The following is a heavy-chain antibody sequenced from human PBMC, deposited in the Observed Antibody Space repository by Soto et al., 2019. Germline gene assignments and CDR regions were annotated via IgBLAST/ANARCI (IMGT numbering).Heavy chain of an antibody. CDR1: GSTFSSYA. Sequence: EVQLWESGGGLVQPGGSLRLSCAASGSTFSSYAMSWVRLAPGKGLEWVSVISGSGDSTYYADSVKGRFTISRDNSKNTLYLQMNSLRAEDTAVYYCARELGYCSGGNCYMEGAFDIWGQGTMVTVSS. CDR3: ARELGYCSGGNCYMEGAFDI. V-gene: IGHV3-23*01. J-gene: IGHJ3*02. D-gene: IGHD2-15*01. CDR2: ISGSGDST.